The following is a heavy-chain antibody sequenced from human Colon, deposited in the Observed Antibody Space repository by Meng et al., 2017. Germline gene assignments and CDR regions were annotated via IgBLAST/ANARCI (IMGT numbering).Heavy chain of an antibody. Sequence: QITLKEFGPTLVKPTQTLTLTCSFSGFSLNTDGVAVGWIRQPPGKAPEWLALIYWDDDARYSPSLKNRLSITQDAAKNQVVLTMTNMESVDTATYFCAHGVVASATLGAWSDSWGQGTLVTVSS. J-gene: IGHJ5*01. V-gene: IGHV2-5*02. CDR1: GFSLNTDGVA. CDR3: AHGVVASATLGAWSDS. D-gene: IGHD2-15*01. CDR2: IYWDDDA.